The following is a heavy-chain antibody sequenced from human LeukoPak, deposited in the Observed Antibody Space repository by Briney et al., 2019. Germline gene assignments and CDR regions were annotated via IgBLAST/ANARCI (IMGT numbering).Heavy chain of an antibody. D-gene: IGHD1-26*01. Sequence: SETLSLTCTVSGGSISSYYWSWIRQPPGKGLEWIGYIYYSGSTNYNPSLKSRVTISIDTSKNQFSLKLNSVTAADTAMYYCVKSGGYGLIDYWGQGTLVTVSS. CDR2: IYYSGST. CDR1: GGSISSYY. J-gene: IGHJ4*02. V-gene: IGHV4-59*08. CDR3: VKSGGYGLIDY.